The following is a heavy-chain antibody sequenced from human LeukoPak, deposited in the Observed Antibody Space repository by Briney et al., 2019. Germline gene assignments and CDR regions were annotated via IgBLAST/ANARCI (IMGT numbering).Heavy chain of an antibody. Sequence: GESLKISCKGSGYSFTSYWIGWVRQMPGKGLEWMGIIYPGDSDTRYSPSFQGQVTISADKSSSTAYLQWSSLKASDTAMYYCARRLPRGYSGYDPYYFDYWGQGTLVTVSS. J-gene: IGHJ4*02. CDR2: IYPGDSDT. CDR3: ARRLPRGYSGYDPYYFDY. V-gene: IGHV5-51*01. D-gene: IGHD5-12*01. CDR1: GYSFTSYW.